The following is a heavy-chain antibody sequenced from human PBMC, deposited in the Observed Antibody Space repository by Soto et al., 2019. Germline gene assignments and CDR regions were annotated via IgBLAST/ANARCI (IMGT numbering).Heavy chain of an antibody. V-gene: IGHV1-69*13. CDR2: IIPIFGTA. Sequence: ASVKVSCKASGGTFSSYAISWVRQAPGQGLEWMGGIIPIFGTANYAQKFQGRVTITADESTSTAYMELSSLRSEDTAVYYCARRYYCGGDCYFYNDAFDIWGQGTMVTVSS. D-gene: IGHD2-21*02. J-gene: IGHJ3*02. CDR3: ARRYYCGGDCYFYNDAFDI. CDR1: GGTFSSYA.